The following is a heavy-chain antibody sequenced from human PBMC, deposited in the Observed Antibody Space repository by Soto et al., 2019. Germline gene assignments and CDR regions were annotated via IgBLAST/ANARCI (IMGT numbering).Heavy chain of an antibody. CDR1: GFTMSTYW. D-gene: IGHD7-27*01. CDR3: ARGWGNDY. CDR2: IKPDGSEK. J-gene: IGHJ4*02. V-gene: IGHV3-7*01. Sequence: EVQLVESGGGLVQPGGSLRLYYAVSGFTMSTYWMNWVRQSPGKGLECVANIKPDGSEKYYVDSVKGRFTISRDNAKNSLYLQLNSLRVEDTAVHYCARGWGNDYWGQGTLVTVSS.